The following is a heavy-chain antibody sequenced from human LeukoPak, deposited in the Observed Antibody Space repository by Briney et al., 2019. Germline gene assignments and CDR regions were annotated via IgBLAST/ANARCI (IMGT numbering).Heavy chain of an antibody. Sequence: SGGSLRLSCAASGFTFSSYSMNWVRQAPGKGLEWVSYISSSSSTIYYADSVEGRFTISRDNAKNSLYLQMNSLRAEDTAVYYCARDRGAYDYWGQGTLVTVSS. J-gene: IGHJ4*02. CDR3: ARDRGAYDY. D-gene: IGHD3-10*01. V-gene: IGHV3-48*01. CDR1: GFTFSSYS. CDR2: ISSSSSTI.